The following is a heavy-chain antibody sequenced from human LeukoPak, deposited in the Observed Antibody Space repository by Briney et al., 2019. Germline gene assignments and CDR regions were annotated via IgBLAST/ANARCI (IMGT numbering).Heavy chain of an antibody. CDR2: ISSTGGTA. D-gene: IGHD2-15*01. Sequence: GGSLRLSCAASGFTFSSHGMSWVRQAPGKGLEWVSAISSTGGTAYYADSVKGRFTISRDNSKNTLYLQMNSLRAEDTAIYYCAKNGDRGAYCSGGSCYPYYYYNMDVWGEGTTVTISS. V-gene: IGHV3-23*01. CDR1: GFTFSSHG. CDR3: AKNGDRGAYCSGGSCYPYYYYNMDV. J-gene: IGHJ6*03.